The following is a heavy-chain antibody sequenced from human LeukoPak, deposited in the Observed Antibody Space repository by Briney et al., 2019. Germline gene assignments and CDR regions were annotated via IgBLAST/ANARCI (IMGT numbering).Heavy chain of an antibody. CDR2: ISSSGSTI. CDR1: GFTFSSYE. D-gene: IGHD3-10*01. Sequence: PGGSLRLSCAASGFTFSSYEMNWVRQAPGKGLEWVSYISSSGSTIYYADSVKGRFTISRDNAKSSLYLQMNSLRAEDTAVYYCARAGLFWVESYYSYWGQGTLVTVSS. CDR3: ARAGLFWVESYYSY. V-gene: IGHV3-48*03. J-gene: IGHJ4*02.